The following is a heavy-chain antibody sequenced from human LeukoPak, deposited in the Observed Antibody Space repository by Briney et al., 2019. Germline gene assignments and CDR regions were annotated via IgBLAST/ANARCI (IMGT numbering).Heavy chain of an antibody. CDR1: GYTFTSYA. Sequence: ASVKVSCKASGYTFTSYAMHWVRQAPGQRLEWMGWINAGNGNTKYSQKFQGRVTITRDTSASTAYMELSSLRSEDTAVYYCARGSPIKYSSGWYRDYYYHGMDVWGQGTTVTVSS. J-gene: IGHJ6*02. V-gene: IGHV1-3*01. CDR2: INAGNGNT. CDR3: ARGSPIKYSSGWYRDYYYHGMDV. D-gene: IGHD6-19*01.